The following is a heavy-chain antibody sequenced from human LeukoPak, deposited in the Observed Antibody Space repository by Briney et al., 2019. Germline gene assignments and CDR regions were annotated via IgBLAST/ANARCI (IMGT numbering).Heavy chain of an antibody. Sequence: SETLSLTCTVSGGSISSYYRSWIRQPPGKGLEWIGYIYYSGSTNYNPSLKSRVTISVDTSKNQFSLKLSSVTAADTAVYYCARHAKGVVVPAAINWFDPWGQGTLVTVSS. D-gene: IGHD2-2*01. CDR2: IYYSGST. V-gene: IGHV4-59*08. CDR1: GGSISSYY. CDR3: ARHAKGVVVPAAINWFDP. J-gene: IGHJ5*02.